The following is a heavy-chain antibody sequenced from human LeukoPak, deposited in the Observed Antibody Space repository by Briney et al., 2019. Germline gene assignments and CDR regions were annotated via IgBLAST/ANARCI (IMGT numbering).Heavy chain of an antibody. CDR1: GYTFTSYY. J-gene: IGHJ3*02. V-gene: IGHV1-46*03. CDR3: ASPSGHSYGMNDAFDI. CDR2: INPSGGST. D-gene: IGHD5-18*01. Sequence: ASVKVSCKASGYTFTSYYMHWVRQAPGQGLEWMGIINPSGGSTSYAQKFQGRVTMTRDTSTSTVYMGLSSLRSEDTAVYYCASPSGHSYGMNDAFDIWGQGTMVTVSS.